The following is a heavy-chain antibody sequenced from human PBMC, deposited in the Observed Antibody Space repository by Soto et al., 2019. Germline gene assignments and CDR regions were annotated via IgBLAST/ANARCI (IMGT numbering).Heavy chain of an antibody. CDR1: GFTFSSYA. D-gene: IGHD2-15*01. CDR3: ARDQCSGGSCYLATAFDI. CDR2: ISYDGSNK. V-gene: IGHV3-30-3*01. J-gene: IGHJ3*02. Sequence: ESGGGVVQPGRSLRLSCAASGFTFSSYAMHWVRQAPGKGLEWVAVISYDGSNKYYADSVKGRFTISRDNSKNTLYLQMNSLRAEDTAVYYCARDQCSGGSCYLATAFDIWGKGKMVTVSS.